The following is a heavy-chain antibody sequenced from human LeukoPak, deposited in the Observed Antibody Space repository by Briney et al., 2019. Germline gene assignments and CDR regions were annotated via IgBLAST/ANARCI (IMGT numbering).Heavy chain of an antibody. CDR2: INPNSGGT. CDR1: GYTFTGYY. J-gene: IGHJ4*02. D-gene: IGHD3-10*01. V-gene: IGHV1-2*04. CDR3: ARGYGSGSYYPFDY. Sequence: ASVNVSCKASGYTFTGYYMHWVRQAPGQGLEWMGWINPNSGGTNYAQKFQGWVTMTRDTSISTAYMELSRLRSDDTAVYYCARGYGSGSYYPFDYWGQGTLVTVSS.